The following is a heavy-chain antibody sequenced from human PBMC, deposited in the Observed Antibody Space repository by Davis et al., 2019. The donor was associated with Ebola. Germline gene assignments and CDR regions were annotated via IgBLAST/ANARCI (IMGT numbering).Heavy chain of an antibody. D-gene: IGHD3-10*01. J-gene: IGHJ6*02. CDR1: GGSFSGYY. Sequence: SETLSLTCAVYGGSFSGYYWSWIRQPPGKGLEWIGEINHSGSTNYNPSLKSRVTISVDTSKNQFSLKLSSVTAEDTAVYYCARGLAYYYDVYYYGMDVWGQGTTVTVSS. CDR3: ARGLAYYYDVYYYGMDV. V-gene: IGHV4-34*01. CDR2: INHSGST.